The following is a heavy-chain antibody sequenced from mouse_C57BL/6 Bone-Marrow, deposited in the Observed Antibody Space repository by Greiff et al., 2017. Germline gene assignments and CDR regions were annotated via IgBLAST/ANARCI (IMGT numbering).Heavy chain of an antibody. CDR2: ISSGGSYT. CDR1: GFTFSSYG. CDR3: ARHRDRFDY. Sequence: EVKLQESGGDLVKPGGSLKLSCAASGFTFSSYGMSWVRQTPDKRLEWVATISSGGSYTYYPDSVKGRFTISRDNAKNTLYLQMSSLKSEDTAMYYCARHRDRFDYWGQGTTLTVSS. D-gene: IGHD2-14*01. V-gene: IGHV5-6*01. J-gene: IGHJ2*01.